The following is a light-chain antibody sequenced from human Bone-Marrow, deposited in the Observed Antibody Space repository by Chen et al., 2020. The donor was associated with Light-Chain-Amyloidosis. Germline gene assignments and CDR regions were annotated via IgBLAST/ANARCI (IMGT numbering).Light chain of an antibody. J-gene: IGLJ3*02. CDR3: QVWDRSSDRPV. CDR2: DDC. CDR1: NIGSTS. Sequence: SYVLTQPSSVSVAPGQTATIACGGNNIGSTSVHWYQQTPGQAPLLVVYDDCERPSRIPERVSGSEAGNTATLTISGVEAGDEADYCCQVWDRSSDRPVFGGGTKLTVL. V-gene: IGLV3-21*02.